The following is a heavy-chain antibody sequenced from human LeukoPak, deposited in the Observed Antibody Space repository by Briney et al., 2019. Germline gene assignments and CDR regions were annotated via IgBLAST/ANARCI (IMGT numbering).Heavy chain of an antibody. J-gene: IGHJ4*02. Sequence: GGSLRLSCSASGFTFSSYAMHWVRQAPGKGLEYVSAISSNGGSTYYADSVKGRFTISRDNSKNTLYLQMNSLRAEDTAVYYCARDPAMIVPDYWGQGTLVTVSS. V-gene: IGHV3-64*04. CDR1: GFTFSSYA. CDR2: ISSNGGST. CDR3: ARDPAMIVPDY. D-gene: IGHD3-22*01.